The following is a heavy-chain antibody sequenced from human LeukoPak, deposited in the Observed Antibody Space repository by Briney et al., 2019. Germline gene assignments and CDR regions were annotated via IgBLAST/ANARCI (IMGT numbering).Heavy chain of an antibody. CDR2: IFGSGGSA. V-gene: IGHV3-23*01. D-gene: IGHD2-15*01. Sequence: PGGSLRLSCAASGFTFGSYAMYWVRQAPGKGLEWVSGIFGSGGSAHYADSVKGRFTISRDNSKNTVYLQVDSLRAEDTATYYCAKTTTGYSSGRYPAWPIGYWGQGTLVTVSS. CDR3: AKTTTGYSSGRYPAWPIGY. CDR1: GFTFGSYA. J-gene: IGHJ4*02.